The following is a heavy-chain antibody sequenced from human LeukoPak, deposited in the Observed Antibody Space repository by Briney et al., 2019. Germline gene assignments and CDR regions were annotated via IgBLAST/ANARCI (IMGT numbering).Heavy chain of an antibody. Sequence: GSLRLSCAASGFIFSNAWMSWVRQAPGKGLEWIGSIYYSGSTYYNPSLKSRVTISVDKSKNQFSLKLSSVTAADTAVYYCAREVEAATLDYWGQGTLVTVSS. V-gene: IGHV4-4*02. D-gene: IGHD2-15*01. CDR1: GFIFSNAW. J-gene: IGHJ4*02. CDR2: IYYSGST. CDR3: AREVEAATLDY.